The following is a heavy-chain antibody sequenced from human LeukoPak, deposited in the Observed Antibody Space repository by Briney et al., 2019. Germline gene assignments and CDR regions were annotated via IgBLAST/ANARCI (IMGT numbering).Heavy chain of an antibody. CDR3: ARGKVVAAAYFDY. Sequence: PSETLSLTCTVSGGSVSSGSYYWSWIRQPPGKGLEWIGYIYYSGSTNYNPSLKSRVTISVDTSKNQFSLKLSSVTAADTAVYYCARGKVVAAAYFDYWGQGTLVTVSS. D-gene: IGHD2-15*01. CDR1: GGSVSSGSYY. V-gene: IGHV4-61*01. J-gene: IGHJ4*02. CDR2: IYYSGST.